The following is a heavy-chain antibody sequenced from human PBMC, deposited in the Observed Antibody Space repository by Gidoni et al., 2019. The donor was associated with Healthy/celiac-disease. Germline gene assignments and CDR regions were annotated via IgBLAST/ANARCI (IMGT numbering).Heavy chain of an antibody. D-gene: IGHD4-17*01. CDR2: ISGSGGST. CDR3: AKDQGGDYNWYFDL. Sequence: EVQLLESGGGLVQPGGSLRPSCAAPGFTFSSYAMSWVRQAPGKGLEWVSAISGSGGSTYYADSVKGRFTISRDNSKNTLYLQMNSLRAEDTAVYYCAKDQGGDYNWYFDLWGRGTLVTVSS. CDR1: GFTFSSYA. V-gene: IGHV3-23*01. J-gene: IGHJ2*01.